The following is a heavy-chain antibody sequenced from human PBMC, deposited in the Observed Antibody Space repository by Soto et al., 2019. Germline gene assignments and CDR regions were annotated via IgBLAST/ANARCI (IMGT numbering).Heavy chain of an antibody. Sequence: GGSLGLSCAASGVAFSNTWMTWVGQGPGKGLEWVGRIKSNSVGGTTDYAAPVKGRFTISRDDSQNIVSLQMDSLKTEDTAVYFCTTSNPMGASCAPFTWGQGTLGTVSS. CDR1: GVAFSNTW. CDR3: TTSNPMGASCAPFT. V-gene: IGHV3-15*07. D-gene: IGHD1-26*01. J-gene: IGHJ4*02. CDR2: IKSNSVGGTT.